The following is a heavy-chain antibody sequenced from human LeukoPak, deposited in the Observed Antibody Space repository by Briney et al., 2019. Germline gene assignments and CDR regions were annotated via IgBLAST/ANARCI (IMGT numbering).Heavy chain of an antibody. Sequence: MTGGSLRLSCAASGFTFSSYSMNWVRQAPGKGLEWVSSISSSSSYIYYADSVKGRFTISRDNAKNSLYLQMNSLRAEDTAVYYCASERVPLLRFYIGAFDIWGQGTMVTVSS. CDR2: ISSSSSYI. V-gene: IGHV3-21*01. CDR1: GFTFSSYS. J-gene: IGHJ3*02. CDR3: ASERVPLLRFYIGAFDI. D-gene: IGHD3-3*01.